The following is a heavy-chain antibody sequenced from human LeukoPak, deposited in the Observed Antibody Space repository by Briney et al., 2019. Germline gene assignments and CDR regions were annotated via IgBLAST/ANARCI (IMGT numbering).Heavy chain of an antibody. CDR3: ARGLLAAAGN. Sequence: SHTLSITCAIYGWCFSAYYCSWSRQPPGKGLEWIGEINHSGSTNYNPSLKSRVTISVDTSKNQFSLKLSSVTAADTAVYYCARGLLAAAGNWGQGTLVTVSS. CDR1: GWCFSAYY. J-gene: IGHJ4*02. V-gene: IGHV4-34*01. D-gene: IGHD6-13*01. CDR2: INHSGST.